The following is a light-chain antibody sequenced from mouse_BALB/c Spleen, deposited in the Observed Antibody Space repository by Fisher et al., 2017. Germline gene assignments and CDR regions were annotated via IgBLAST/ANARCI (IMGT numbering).Light chain of an antibody. J-gene: IGKJ2*01. CDR1: SSVSY. CDR2: DTS. V-gene: IGKV4-59*01. Sequence: IVLTQSPAIMSASPGEKVTITCSASSSVSYMHWYQQKSGTSPKKWIYDTSKLASGVPARFSGSGSGTSYSLTISRMEAEDAATYYCHQYHRSPYTFGGGTKLEIK. CDR3: HQYHRSPYT.